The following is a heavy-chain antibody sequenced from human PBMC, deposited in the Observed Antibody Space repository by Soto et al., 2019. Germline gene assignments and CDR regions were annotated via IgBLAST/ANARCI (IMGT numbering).Heavy chain of an antibody. CDR1: GFTLSGYA. J-gene: IGHJ6*03. D-gene: IGHD6-6*01. Sequence: EVQLAESGGGLAQPGGSVRLSCAASGFTLSGYARDWVRQAPGKGLEYDSGISSNGVGTDYANSVQGRFTISRDNSKITVYLQMGSLRPEDMAVYYCARRARPDFYYMDVWGKGTTVTVS. CDR2: ISSNGVGT. V-gene: IGHV3-64*01. CDR3: ARRARPDFYYMDV.